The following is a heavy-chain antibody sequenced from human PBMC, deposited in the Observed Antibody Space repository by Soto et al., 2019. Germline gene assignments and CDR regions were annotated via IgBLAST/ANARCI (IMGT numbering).Heavy chain of an antibody. Sequence: PGESLKISCKGSGYSFTSYWVAWVRQMPGKGLEWMGIVNPGDSDTRYSPSFQGRVTAPADKSISTAYLHWSSLKASDTAMYYCVRPDSNGYYAYWGQGTLVTVSS. CDR1: GYSFTSYW. CDR3: VRPDSNGYYAY. D-gene: IGHD3-22*01. J-gene: IGHJ4*02. V-gene: IGHV5-51*01. CDR2: VNPGDSDT.